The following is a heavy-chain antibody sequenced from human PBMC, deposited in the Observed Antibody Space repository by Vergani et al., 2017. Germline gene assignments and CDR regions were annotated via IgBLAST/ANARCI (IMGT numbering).Heavy chain of an antibody. CDR2: ISYDGSNK. J-gene: IGHJ5*02. CDR1: GFTFSSYA. V-gene: IGHV3-30-3*01. Sequence: QVQLVESGGGVVQPGRSLRLSCAASGFTFSSYAMHWVRQAPGKGLERVAVISYDGSNKYYADSVKGRFTISRDNSKNTLYLQMNSLRAEDTAVYYCAREYIVVVPAAKSGVVDWFDPWGQGTLVTVSS. D-gene: IGHD2-2*01. CDR3: AREYIVVVPAAKSGVVDWFDP.